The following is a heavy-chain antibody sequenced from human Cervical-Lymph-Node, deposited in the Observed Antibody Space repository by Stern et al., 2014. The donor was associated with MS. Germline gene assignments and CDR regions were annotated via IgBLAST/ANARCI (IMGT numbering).Heavy chain of an antibody. CDR2: VHYSGTT. CDR3: AGSGTYYPDY. J-gene: IGHJ4*02. V-gene: IGHV4-59*08. Sequence: QVQLQESGPGLVKPSETLSLTCSVSGGSISSYYWNWIRQPPGKGLEWIANVHYSGTTNYNPSLKSRVTILLDTSMNKISLTLTSVTAADTAVYYCAGSGTYYPDYWGQGILVTVSS. CDR1: GGSISSYY. D-gene: IGHD3-3*01.